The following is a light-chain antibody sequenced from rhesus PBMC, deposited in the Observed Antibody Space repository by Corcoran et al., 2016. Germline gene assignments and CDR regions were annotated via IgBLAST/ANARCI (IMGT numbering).Light chain of an antibody. CDR2: KAS. J-gene: IGKJ2*01. Sequence: DIQMTQSPSSLSTSVGDRVTITCRASENVNNYLNWYKQKPGKAPKLLIYKASTFQSGVPSRFSGSGSGTDYTFTISSLQPEDVATYYCQHGYGTPYSFGQGTKVEIK. CDR3: QHGYGTPYS. CDR1: ENVNNY. V-gene: IGKV1-74*01.